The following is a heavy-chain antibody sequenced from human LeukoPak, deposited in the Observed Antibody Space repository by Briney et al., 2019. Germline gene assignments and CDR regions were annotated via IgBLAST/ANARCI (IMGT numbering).Heavy chain of an antibody. CDR1: GYSFTSYW. V-gene: IGHV5-51*01. CDR2: IYPGDSDT. CDR3: ARLSSSRWYFDF. Sequence: GESLKISCKVSGYSFTSYWIGWVRQMPGKGLEWMAIIYPGDSDTRYSPSFQGQATISADTAYLQWSSLKASDTAMYYCARLSSSRWYFDFWGQGTLVTVSS. D-gene: IGHD6-13*01. J-gene: IGHJ4*02.